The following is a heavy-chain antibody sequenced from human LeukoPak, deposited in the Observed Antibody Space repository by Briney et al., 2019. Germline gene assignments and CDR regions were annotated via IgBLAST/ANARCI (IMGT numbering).Heavy chain of an antibody. CDR3: ARDFDYGSGSYYNDWFDP. D-gene: IGHD3-10*01. Sequence: GGSLGLSSAASGFTFSSYSMNWVRQAPGKGLEWVSFVSSSSSYIYYAVSVRGRFTISRDNAKNSLYLQMNSLRAEDTAVYYCARDFDYGSGSYYNDWFDPWGQGTLVTVSS. V-gene: IGHV3-21*01. CDR1: GFTFSSYS. CDR2: VSSSSSYI. J-gene: IGHJ5*02.